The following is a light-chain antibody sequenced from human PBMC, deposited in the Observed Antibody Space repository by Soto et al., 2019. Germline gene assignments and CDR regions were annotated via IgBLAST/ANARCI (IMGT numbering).Light chain of an antibody. V-gene: IGKV3-11*01. CDR1: QSVSSY. CDR2: DAF. J-gene: IGKJ5*01. Sequence: EIVLTQSPATLSLSPGERATLSCRTSQSVSSYLAWYQQKAGQAPRLLIYDAFNRAPGIPARFSGSGSGTDFTLTISSLEPEDFTVYYCQQRSNWPITFGQGTRLGL. CDR3: QQRSNWPIT.